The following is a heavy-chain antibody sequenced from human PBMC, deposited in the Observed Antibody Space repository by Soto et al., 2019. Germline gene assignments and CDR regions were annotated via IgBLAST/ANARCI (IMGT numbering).Heavy chain of an antibody. CDR3: ARGLGGRMDD. CDR2: IIPILGET. V-gene: IGHV1-69*08. Sequence: QVQLVQSGAEVKQPGSSVRVSCKASGTIFSSYTISWVRQAPGQGLEWMGRIIPILGETNSAQTFQGRVTLTADKSTNTAYMELNSLRLEDTAVYYCARGLGGRMDDWGQGTTVTVSS. D-gene: IGHD3-16*01. J-gene: IGHJ6*02. CDR1: GTIFSSYT.